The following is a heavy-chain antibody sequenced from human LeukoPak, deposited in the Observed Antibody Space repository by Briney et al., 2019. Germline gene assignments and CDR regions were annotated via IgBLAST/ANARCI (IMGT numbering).Heavy chain of an antibody. J-gene: IGHJ4*02. CDR3: ARDPTTVTSLPYYFDF. CDR2: INDRGRT. V-gene: IGHV4-34*01. D-gene: IGHD4-17*01. CDR1: GGSFSGYH. Sequence: SETLSLTCAVHGGSFSGYHWNWIRQSPSKGLEWIGEINDRGRTNYNPSLESRVTLSVDTSRKEFSLKLSAVTAADTAVYYCARDPTTVTSLPYYFDFWGQGTLVSVSS.